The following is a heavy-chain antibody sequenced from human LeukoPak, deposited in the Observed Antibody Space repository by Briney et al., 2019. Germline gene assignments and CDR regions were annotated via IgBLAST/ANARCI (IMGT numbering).Heavy chain of an antibody. Sequence: GGSLRLSCAASGFPFSSYSMNWVRQAPGKGLEWVSYSSSSSTIYYADSVKGRFTISRDNAKNSLYLQMNSLRAEDPAVYYCATTYCSGGSCYWFDPWGQGTLVTVSS. V-gene: IGHV3-48*01. D-gene: IGHD2-15*01. CDR1: GFPFSSYS. CDR2: SSSSSTI. CDR3: ATTYCSGGSCYWFDP. J-gene: IGHJ5*02.